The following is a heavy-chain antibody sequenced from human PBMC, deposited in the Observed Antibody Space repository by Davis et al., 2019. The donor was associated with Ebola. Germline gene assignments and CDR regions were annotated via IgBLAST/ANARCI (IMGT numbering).Heavy chain of an antibody. Sequence: GESLKISCKGSGYSFTSYWIGWVRQMPGKGLEWLGIIYPGDSDTRYSPSFQGQVTISADKSISTAYLQWSSLKASDTAMYYCAGSHCSSTSCYDLRSAFDIWGQGTMVTVSS. D-gene: IGHD2-2*01. J-gene: IGHJ3*02. V-gene: IGHV5-51*01. CDR3: AGSHCSSTSCYDLRSAFDI. CDR2: IYPGDSDT. CDR1: GYSFTSYW.